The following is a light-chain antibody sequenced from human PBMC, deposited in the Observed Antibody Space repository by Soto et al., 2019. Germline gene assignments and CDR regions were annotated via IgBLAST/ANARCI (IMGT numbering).Light chain of an antibody. Sequence: QSVLTQPPPLSGAPGQRVTISCTGSSSNIGAGFDVHWYQQVPGTAPRLLINANTNRPSGVPDRFSGSKSGTSASLAITGLQPEDEADYFCQSYDSRLSEYVFGSGTKVTVL. CDR3: QSYDSRLSEYV. J-gene: IGLJ1*01. CDR1: SSNIGAGFD. V-gene: IGLV1-40*01. CDR2: ANT.